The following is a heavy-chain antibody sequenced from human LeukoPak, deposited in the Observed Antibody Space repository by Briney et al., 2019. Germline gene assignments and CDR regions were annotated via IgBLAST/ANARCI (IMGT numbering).Heavy chain of an antibody. Sequence: PSETLSLTCTVSGGSISSGSYYWSWIRQPAGKGLEWIGRIYTSGSTNYNPSLKSRVTISVDTSKNQFSLKLSSVTAADTAVYYCARAKSDYDFSIYYFDYWGQGTLVTVSS. CDR2: IYTSGST. V-gene: IGHV4-61*02. CDR1: GGSISSGSYY. D-gene: IGHD3-3*01. J-gene: IGHJ4*02. CDR3: ARAKSDYDFSIYYFDY.